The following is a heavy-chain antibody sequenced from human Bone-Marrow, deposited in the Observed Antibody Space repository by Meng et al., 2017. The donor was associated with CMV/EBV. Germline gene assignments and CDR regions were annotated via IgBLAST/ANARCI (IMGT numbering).Heavy chain of an antibody. J-gene: IGHJ4*02. CDR3: ARDPPYHDFWSDYYYFDY. CDR2: INPNSGGT. CDR1: GYTFTGYY. Sequence: ASVXVSXXXXGYTFTGYYMHWVRQAPGQGLEWMGWINPNSGGTNYAQKFQGRVTMTRETSISTAYMELSRLRSDDTAVYYCARDPPYHDFWSDYYYFDYWGQGTLVTVSS. D-gene: IGHD3-3*01. V-gene: IGHV1-2*02.